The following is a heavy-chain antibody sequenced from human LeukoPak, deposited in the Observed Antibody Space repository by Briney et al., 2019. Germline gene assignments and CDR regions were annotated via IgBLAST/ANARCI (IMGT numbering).Heavy chain of an antibody. Sequence: GGSLRLSCAASGFTVSSNYMSWVRQAPGKGLEWVSAISGSGGSTYYADSVKGRFTISRDNSKNTLYLQMNSLRAEDAAVYYCATSLRGVVKGRYYYGMDVWGQGTTVTVSS. V-gene: IGHV3-23*01. CDR3: ATSLRGVVKGRYYYGMDV. D-gene: IGHD3-3*01. J-gene: IGHJ6*02. CDR1: GFTVSSNY. CDR2: ISGSGGST.